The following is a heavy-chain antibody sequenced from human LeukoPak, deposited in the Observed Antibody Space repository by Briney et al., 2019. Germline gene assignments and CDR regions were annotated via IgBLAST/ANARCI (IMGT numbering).Heavy chain of an antibody. CDR2: ISYDGNKK. Sequence: GGSLRLSCAASGFTFSSFGMYWVRQAPGKGLEWVAVISYDGNKKYYADSVKGRFTISRDNSKHTLYLQMNSLRPEDTAVYYCAKDGSMTIFGVVTTSGGMDVWGQGTTVTVSS. J-gene: IGHJ6*02. V-gene: IGHV3-30*18. CDR3: AKDGSMTIFGVVTTSGGMDV. CDR1: GFTFSSFG. D-gene: IGHD3-3*01.